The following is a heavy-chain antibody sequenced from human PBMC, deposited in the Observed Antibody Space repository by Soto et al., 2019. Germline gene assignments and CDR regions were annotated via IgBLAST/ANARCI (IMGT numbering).Heavy chain of an antibody. CDR2: ISKDGSVI. J-gene: IGHJ4*02. Sequence: QVQLVESGGGVVPPGRSLRLSCAASGFMFSRYAMHWVRQAPGKGLEWVAVISKDGSVIYYADSVKGRFTISRDKSKNMVYLQLNRLRDEDTAVFYCVRSRSGAVPDSFAYWGQVTLVTVAS. V-gene: IGHV3-30*04. CDR3: VRSRSGAVPDSFAY. D-gene: IGHD3-10*01. CDR1: GFMFSRYA.